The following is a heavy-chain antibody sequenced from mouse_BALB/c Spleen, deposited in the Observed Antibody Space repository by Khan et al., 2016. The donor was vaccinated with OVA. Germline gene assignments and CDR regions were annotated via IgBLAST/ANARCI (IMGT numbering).Heavy chain of an antibody. V-gene: IGHV2-2*02. J-gene: IGHJ2*01. CDR2: IWSGGIT. Sequence: QVQLKESGPGLVQPSQSLSITCTVSGFSLTNYGVHWVRQSPGKGLEWLGMIWSGGITDYNATFISRLTISQANSRSQVFFKMNSLQASDTAIYYCARNRNGYFDYWGQGTTLTVSS. CDR3: ARNRNGYFDY. D-gene: IGHD1-1*02. CDR1: GFSLTNYG.